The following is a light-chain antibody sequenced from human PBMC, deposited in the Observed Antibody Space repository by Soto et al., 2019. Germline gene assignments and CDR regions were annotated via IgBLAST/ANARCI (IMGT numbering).Light chain of an antibody. Sequence: DIQMTQSPSSLSASVGDRVTITCRASQTMRNFLHWYKQKPGKAPTVLIYAIYNLKSGVPSRFSGSGSATDFTLTISSLPPEEFETYYCQQSYSTPYTCGQGTKVEIK. V-gene: IGKV1-39*01. CDR3: QQSYSTPYT. CDR2: AIY. CDR1: QTMRNF. J-gene: IGKJ2*01.